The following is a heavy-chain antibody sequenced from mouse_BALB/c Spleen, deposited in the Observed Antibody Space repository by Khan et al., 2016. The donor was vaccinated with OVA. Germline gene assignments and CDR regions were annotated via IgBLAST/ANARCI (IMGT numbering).Heavy chain of an antibody. CDR2: INPSIGDT. Sequence: QVQLQQSGAELAKPGASVKMSCKASGYTFINYWILWVKQRPGQGLEWMGYINPSIGDTENNKNFKDKATLTADKYSSTTYMQLSSLTSEDSAVYYCARSGLRWDFDYWGQGTTLTVSS. J-gene: IGHJ2*01. D-gene: IGHD1-3*01. CDR3: ARSGLRWDFDY. V-gene: IGHV1-7*01. CDR1: GYTFINYW.